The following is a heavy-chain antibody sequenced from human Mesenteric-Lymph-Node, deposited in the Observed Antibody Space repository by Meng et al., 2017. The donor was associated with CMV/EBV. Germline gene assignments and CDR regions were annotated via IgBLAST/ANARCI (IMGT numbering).Heavy chain of an antibody. V-gene: IGHV3-66*02. CDR3: ARSPSLELNSIFDY. CDR1: GFTVSSNY. CDR2: IYSGGST. J-gene: IGHJ4*02. Sequence: GGSLRLSCAASGFTVSSNYMSWVRQAPGKGLEWVSVIYSGGSTYYADSVKGRFTISRDNSKNTLYLQMNSLRAEDTAVYYCARSPSLELNSIFDYWGQGTLVTVSS. D-gene: IGHD1-1*01.